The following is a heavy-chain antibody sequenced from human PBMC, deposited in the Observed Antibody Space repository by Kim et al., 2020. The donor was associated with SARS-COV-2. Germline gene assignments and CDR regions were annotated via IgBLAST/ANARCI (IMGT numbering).Heavy chain of an antibody. V-gene: IGHV4-31*02. Sequence: YTPSLKSRVTISVDTSKNQFSLKLSSVTAADTAVYYCARYSSSWHKTIDYWGQGTLVTVSS. J-gene: IGHJ4*02. D-gene: IGHD6-13*01. CDR3: ARYSSSWHKTIDY.